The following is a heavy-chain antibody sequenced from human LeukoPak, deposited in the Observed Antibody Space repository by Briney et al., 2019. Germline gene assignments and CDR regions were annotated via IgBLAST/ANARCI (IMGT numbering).Heavy chain of an antibody. V-gene: IGHV4-39*01. CDR2: IYYSGST. CDR3: ASRYSSGWYYYYGMDV. Sequence: SETLSLTCTVSGGSISSSSYYWGWIRQPPGKGLEWIGSIYYSGSTYYNPSLKSRVTISVDTSKNQFSLKLSSVTAADTAVYYCASRYSSGWYYYYGMDVWGQGTTVTVSS. D-gene: IGHD6-19*01. J-gene: IGHJ6*02. CDR1: GGSISSSSYY.